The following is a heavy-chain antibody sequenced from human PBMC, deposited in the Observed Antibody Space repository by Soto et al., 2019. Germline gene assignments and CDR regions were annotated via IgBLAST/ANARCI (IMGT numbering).Heavy chain of an antibody. V-gene: IGHV1-69*04. Sequence: SVKVSCQASGGTFSTYTITWVRQAPGQGLEWMGRIIPIIGIINYAQKFQGRVTISADKFTGTAYMELTGLRSDDTAVYYCAGDPDSHYNDSHASSYPWGQGTLVTV. CDR3: AGDPDSHYNDSHASSYP. J-gene: IGHJ5*02. CDR1: GGTFSTYT. D-gene: IGHD4-4*01. CDR2: IIPIIGII.